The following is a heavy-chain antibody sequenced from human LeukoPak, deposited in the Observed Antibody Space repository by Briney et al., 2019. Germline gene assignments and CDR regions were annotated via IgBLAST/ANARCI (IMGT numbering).Heavy chain of an antibody. Sequence: GGSVRLSCVDSGFTFSTSWMAWVRQAPGKGLEWVANIKEDGSAKNYVGSVRGRFTVSRANAKKSVYLEMNSLRAEDTAVYYCARDRAYNRFDYWGQGTLVTVSS. J-gene: IGHJ4*02. CDR1: GFTFSTSW. CDR2: IKEDGSAK. V-gene: IGHV3-7*01. D-gene: IGHD5-24*01. CDR3: ARDRAYNRFDY.